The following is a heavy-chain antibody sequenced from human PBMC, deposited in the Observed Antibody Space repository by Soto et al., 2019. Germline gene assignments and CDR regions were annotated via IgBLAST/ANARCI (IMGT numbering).Heavy chain of an antibody. V-gene: IGHV2-5*02. J-gene: IGHJ4*02. D-gene: IGHD3-22*01. CDR2: IYWDDDK. CDR1: GFSLSTSGVG. CDR3: AHTPMIVPYFDY. Sequence: QITLKESGPTLVKPTQTLTLTCTFSGFSLSTSGVGVGWIRQPPGKALEWLALIYWDDDKRYSPSLKSRLTITKDSSKTQVVLTMTNMDAVDTAKYYCAHTPMIVPYFDYWGQGTLVTVSS.